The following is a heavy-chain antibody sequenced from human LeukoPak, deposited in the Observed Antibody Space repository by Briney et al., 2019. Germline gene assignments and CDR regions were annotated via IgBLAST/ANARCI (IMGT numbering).Heavy chain of an antibody. CDR1: GGSISGGVYY. D-gene: IGHD5-24*01. J-gene: IGHJ4*02. CDR2: IHPTGNL. Sequence: PSETLSLTCAVAGGSISGGVYYWNWVRQHPGKGLEWIGCIHPTGNLYYNPSLTGRSTISVDTSKSHFSLNLTSATAADTAVYYCARGADAYKVAYWSQGTLVTVSS. CDR3: ARGADAYKVAY. V-gene: IGHV4-31*11.